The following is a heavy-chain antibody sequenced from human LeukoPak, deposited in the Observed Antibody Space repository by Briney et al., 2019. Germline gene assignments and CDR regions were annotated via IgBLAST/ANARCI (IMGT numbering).Heavy chain of an antibody. J-gene: IGHJ4*02. CDR3: ARGYCSDGSCEHLGY. D-gene: IGHD2-15*01. V-gene: IGHV3-33*08. CDR2: IWYDGSNK. CDR1: GFTFSSYA. Sequence: PGGSLRLSCAASGFTFSSYAMSWVRQAPGKGLEWVAVIWYDGSNKYYVDSVKGRFTISRDNSKNTLYLQMNSLRAEDTAVYYCARGYCSDGSCEHLGYWGQGTLVTVSS.